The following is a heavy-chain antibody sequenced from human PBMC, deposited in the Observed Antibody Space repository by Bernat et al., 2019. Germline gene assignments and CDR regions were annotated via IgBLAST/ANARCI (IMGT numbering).Heavy chain of an antibody. V-gene: IGHV3-23*01. J-gene: IGHJ6*02. CDR1: GFTFSSYA. CDR3: AKDPIQQWLVSSLRGGYYHGMDV. D-gene: IGHD6-19*01. CDR2: ISGSGGST. Sequence: EVQLLESGGGLVQPGGSLRLSCAASGFTFSSYAMSWVRQAPGKGLEWVSAISGSGGSTYYADSVKGRFTFSRDNSKNTLYLQMNSLRAEDTAVYYCAKDPIQQWLVSSLRGGYYHGMDVWGQGTTVTVSS.